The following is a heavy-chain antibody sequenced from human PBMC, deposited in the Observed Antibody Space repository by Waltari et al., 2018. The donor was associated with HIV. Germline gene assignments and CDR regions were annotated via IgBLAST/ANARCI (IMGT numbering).Heavy chain of an antibody. V-gene: IGHV4-31*03. D-gene: IGHD4-17*01. CDR3: ARDSGLYGTYSHGMDV. Sequence: QVQLQESGPGLVKPSQTLSLTCTVSGGSVSSDSHYWSWIRQHPGKGLEWIGYIYYSGSTYYNPSRRSRVIISIDTSHNQFSLELTSVTAADTSVYYGARDSGLYGTYSHGMDVWGQGTTVTVSS. J-gene: IGHJ6*02. CDR2: IYYSGST. CDR1: GGSVSSDSHY.